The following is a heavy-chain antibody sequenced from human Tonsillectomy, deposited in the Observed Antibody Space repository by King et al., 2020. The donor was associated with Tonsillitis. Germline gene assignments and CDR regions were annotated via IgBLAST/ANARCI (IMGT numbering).Heavy chain of an antibody. CDR1: GYSFTSYW. CDR3: ATYYYDSSGYSPLPFDY. J-gene: IGHJ4*02. D-gene: IGHD3-22*01. V-gene: IGHV5-51*03. CDR2: IYPGDSDT. Sequence: QLVQSGAEVKKPGESLKISCQGSGYSFTSYWIGWVRQMPGKGLEWMGIIYPGDSDTRYSPSFQGQVTISADKSISTAYLQWSSLKASDTAMYYCATYYYDSSGYSPLPFDYWGQGTLVTVSS.